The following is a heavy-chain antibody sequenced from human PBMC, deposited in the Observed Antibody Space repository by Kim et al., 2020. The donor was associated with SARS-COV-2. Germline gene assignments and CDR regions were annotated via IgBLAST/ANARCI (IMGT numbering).Heavy chain of an antibody. Sequence: GGSLRLSCAASGFIFSSYSMNRVRQAPGKGLEWVSSISSSSSYIYYADSVKGRFTISRDNAENSLYLQMNTLRAEDTAVYYCAKIRDYSVDYWGQGTLVTVSS. V-gene: IGHV3-21*01. CDR2: ISSSSSYI. CDR1: GFIFSSYS. CDR3: AKIRDYSVDY. J-gene: IGHJ4*02. D-gene: IGHD3-10*01.